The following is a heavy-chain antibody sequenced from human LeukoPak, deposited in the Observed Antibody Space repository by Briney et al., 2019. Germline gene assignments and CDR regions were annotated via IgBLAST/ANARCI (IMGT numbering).Heavy chain of an antibody. CDR1: GFTFSSYG. Sequence: GGSLRLSWAASGFTFSSYGMHWVRQAPGKGLEWVAVISYDGSNKYYAESVKGRFTISRDNSKNTMYLQMNSLRAEDTAVYYCAKDRIGGSDYGDYWAQGTLVTVSS. CDR3: AKDRIGGSDYGDY. J-gene: IGHJ4*02. CDR2: ISYDGSNK. V-gene: IGHV3-30*18. D-gene: IGHD3-16*01.